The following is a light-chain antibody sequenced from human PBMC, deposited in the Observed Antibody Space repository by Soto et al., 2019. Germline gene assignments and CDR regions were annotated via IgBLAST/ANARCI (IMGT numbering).Light chain of an antibody. CDR1: QSVSSSY. V-gene: IGKV3-20*01. CDR2: GAS. J-gene: IGKJ4*01. CDR3: QQYGGSPLT. Sequence: EIVLTQSPGTLSLSPGERATLSCRASQSVSSSYLAWYQQKPGQAPRLLIYGASSRATGIPDRFSGSGSETEFTLPISRLEPEDVAVYYWQQYGGSPLTFGGGTKVDIK.